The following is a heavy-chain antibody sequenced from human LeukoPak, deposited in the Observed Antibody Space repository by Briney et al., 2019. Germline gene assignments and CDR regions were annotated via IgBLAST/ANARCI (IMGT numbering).Heavy chain of an antibody. D-gene: IGHD4-17*01. Sequence: GSLRLSCAASGFTFSSFSMNWVRQAPRKGLEWVSSISSSSSYIYYADSVKGRFTISRDNAKNSLYLQMNSLRAEDTAMYYCARDYHATTALDYWGQGTLVTVSS. V-gene: IGHV3-21*01. J-gene: IGHJ4*02. CDR2: ISSSSSYI. CDR1: GFTFSSFS. CDR3: ARDYHATTALDY.